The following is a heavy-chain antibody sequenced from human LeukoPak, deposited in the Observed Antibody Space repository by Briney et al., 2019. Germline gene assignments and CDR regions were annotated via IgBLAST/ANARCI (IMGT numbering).Heavy chain of an antibody. V-gene: IGHV4-34*01. CDR1: GGSFSGYY. D-gene: IGHD5-24*01. Sequence: SETLSLTCAVYGGSFSGYYWSWIRQPPAKGLEWIGEINHSGSTNYNPSLKSRVTISVDTSKNQFSLKLSSVTAADTAVYYCARVVRWTRYGRFDYWGQGTLVTVSS. CDR2: INHSGST. CDR3: ARVVRWTRYGRFDY. J-gene: IGHJ4*02.